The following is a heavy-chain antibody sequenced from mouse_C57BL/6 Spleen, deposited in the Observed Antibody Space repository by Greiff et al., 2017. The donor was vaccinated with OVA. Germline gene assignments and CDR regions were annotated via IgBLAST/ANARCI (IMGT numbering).Heavy chain of an antibody. CDR1: GFTFSNYW. J-gene: IGHJ3*02. Sequence: EVQLKESGGGLVQPGGSMKLSCVASGFTFSNYWMNWVRQSPEKGLEWVAQIRLKSDNYATHYAESVKGRFTISRDDSKSSVYLQMNNLRAEDTGIYYCTVEGYYGNYPRSGWGQGTLVTVSA. D-gene: IGHD2-1*01. CDR3: TVEGYYGNYPRSG. CDR2: IRLKSDNYAT. V-gene: IGHV6-3*01.